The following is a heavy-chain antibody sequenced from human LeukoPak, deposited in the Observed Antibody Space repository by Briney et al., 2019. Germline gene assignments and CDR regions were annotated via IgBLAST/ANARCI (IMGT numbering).Heavy chain of an antibody. J-gene: IGHJ5*02. CDR1: GGSISSGSYY. CDR3: ARNVGRWFDP. D-gene: IGHD1-26*01. CDR2: IYTSGST. Sequence: SETLSLTCTVSGGSISSGSYYWSWIRQPAGKGLEWIGRIYTSGSTNYNPSLKSRVTISVVTSKNQFSLKLSSVTAADTAVYYCARNVGRWFDPWGQGTLVTVSS. V-gene: IGHV4-61*02.